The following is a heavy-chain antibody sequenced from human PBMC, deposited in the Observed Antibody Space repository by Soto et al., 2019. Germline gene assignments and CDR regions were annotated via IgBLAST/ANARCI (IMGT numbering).Heavy chain of an antibody. V-gene: IGHV4-59*01. J-gene: IGHJ5*02. CDR2: IYYSGST. CDR3: ARDYRGAFWFDP. CDR1: GGSISSYY. D-gene: IGHD1-26*01. Sequence: SETLSLTYTVSGGSISSYYWSWIRQPPGKGLEWIGYIYYSGSTNYNPSLKSRVTISVDTSKNQFSLKLSSVTAADTAVYYCARDYRGAFWFDPWGQGTLVTVSS.